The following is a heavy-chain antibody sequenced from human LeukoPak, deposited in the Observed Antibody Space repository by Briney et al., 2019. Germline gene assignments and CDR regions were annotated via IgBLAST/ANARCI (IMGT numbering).Heavy chain of an antibody. CDR2: ISGGGDST. Sequence: GGSLRLSCAASGFTFNNYAMRWVRQAPGKGLEWVSGISGGGDSTFYADSVKGRFTISKDTSKNTLFLHLTSLRAEDTAMYYCARGIAAAHLGPHYYYYGMDVWGQGTTVTVSS. D-gene: IGHD6-13*01. V-gene: IGHV3-23*01. J-gene: IGHJ6*02. CDR3: ARGIAAAHLGPHYYYYGMDV. CDR1: GFTFNNYA.